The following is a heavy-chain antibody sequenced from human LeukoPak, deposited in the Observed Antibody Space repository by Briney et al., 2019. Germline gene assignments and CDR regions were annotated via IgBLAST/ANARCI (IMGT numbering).Heavy chain of an antibody. D-gene: IGHD1-26*01. Sequence: PSETLSLACAVYGGSFSGYYWSWIRHPPGKWLEWIGEINHSGSTNYNPSLKSRVTISVDTSKNQFSLKLSSVTAADTAVYYCASGTPSGSYSTFDYWGQGTLVTVSS. CDR3: ASGTPSGSYSTFDY. J-gene: IGHJ4*02. V-gene: IGHV4-34*01. CDR1: GGSFSGYY. CDR2: INHSGST.